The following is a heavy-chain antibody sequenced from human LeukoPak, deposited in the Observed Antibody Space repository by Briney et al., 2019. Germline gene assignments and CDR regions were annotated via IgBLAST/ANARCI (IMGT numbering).Heavy chain of an antibody. CDR1: GYTFTGYY. CDR2: INPNSGGT. V-gene: IGHV1-2*02. J-gene: IGHJ4*02. CDR3: ARSRVDTAMVTVGDFRLTAYYFDY. Sequence: ASVKVSCKASGYTFTGYYMHWVRQAPGQGLEWMGWINPNSGGTNYAQKFQGRVTMTRDTSISTAYMELSRLRSDDTAVYYCARSRVDTAMVTVGDFRLTAYYFDYWGQGTLVTVSS. D-gene: IGHD5-18*01.